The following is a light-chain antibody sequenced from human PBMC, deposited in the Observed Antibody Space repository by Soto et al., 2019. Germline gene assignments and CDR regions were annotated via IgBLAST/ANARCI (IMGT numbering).Light chain of an antibody. J-gene: IGLJ2*01. CDR1: SSNIGSNT. CDR3: AAWDYSLNEGV. Sequence: QSVLTQPPSASGTPGQRVTISCSGSSSNIGSNTVNWYQQLPGTASKLLIYSNNKRPSGVPDRFSGSKSGTSASLAISGLQSEDEADYYCAAWDYSLNEGVFGGGTKVTVL. CDR2: SNN. V-gene: IGLV1-44*01.